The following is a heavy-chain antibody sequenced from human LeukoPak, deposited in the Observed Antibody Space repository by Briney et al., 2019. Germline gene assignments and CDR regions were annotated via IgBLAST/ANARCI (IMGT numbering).Heavy chain of an antibody. J-gene: IGHJ4*02. CDR1: GFTFSSYS. CDR3: ARTFDCGGDCYSGGLDY. D-gene: IGHD2-21*02. Sequence: GGSLRLSCAASGFTFSSYSMNWVRQAPGKGLEWVSSISSSSSYRYYADSVKGRFTISRDNAKDSLYLQMNSLRAEDTAVYYCARTFDCGGDCYSGGLDYRGQGTLVTVSS. V-gene: IGHV3-21*01. CDR2: ISSSSSYR.